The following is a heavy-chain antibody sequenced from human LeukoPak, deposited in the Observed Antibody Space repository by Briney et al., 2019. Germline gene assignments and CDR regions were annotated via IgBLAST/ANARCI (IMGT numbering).Heavy chain of an antibody. D-gene: IGHD3-22*01. CDR3: ATTYDSSGYYLFRFDP. CDR1: GYTLTELS. J-gene: IGHJ5*02. V-gene: IGHV1-24*01. CDR2: FDPEDGET. Sequence: ASVKVSCKVSGYTLTELSMHWVRQAPGKGLEWMGGFDPEDGETIYAQKFQGRVTMTEDTSTDTAYMELSSLRSEDTAVYYCATTYDSSGYYLFRFDPWGQGTLVTVSS.